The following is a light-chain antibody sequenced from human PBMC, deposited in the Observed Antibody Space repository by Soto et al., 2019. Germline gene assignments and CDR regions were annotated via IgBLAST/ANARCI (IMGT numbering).Light chain of an antibody. J-gene: IGLJ1*01. CDR2: VVG. CDR1: SSDFVCYNY. Sequence: QSALTQPASVAGWPGQSITISCTGISSDFVCYNYVSWYQQHPSKSPKLIIYVVGNRPSGVSDPVFVSMYGHTASLTISGLQDADEADYYCSSYTSSSLSVFGTGIKVTVL. V-gene: IGLV2-14*01. CDR3: SSYTSSSLSV.